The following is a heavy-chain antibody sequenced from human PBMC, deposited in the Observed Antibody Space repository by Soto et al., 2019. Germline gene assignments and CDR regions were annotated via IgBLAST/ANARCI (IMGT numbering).Heavy chain of an antibody. D-gene: IGHD3-9*01. CDR1: GFSLSTSGVG. Sequence: GSGPTLVNPTQTLTLTCTFSGFSLSTSGVGVGWIRQPPGKALEWLALIYWDDDKRYSPSLKSRLTITKDTSKNQVVLTMTNMDPVDTATYYCAHKANTAHRLRYFDWLTHYYYYGMDVWGQGTTVTVSS. CDR3: AHKANTAHRLRYFDWLTHYYYYGMDV. J-gene: IGHJ6*02. V-gene: IGHV2-5*02. CDR2: IYWDDDK.